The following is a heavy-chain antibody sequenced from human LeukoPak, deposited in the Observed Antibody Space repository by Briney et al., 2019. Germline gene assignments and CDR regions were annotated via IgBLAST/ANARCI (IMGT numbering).Heavy chain of an antibody. J-gene: IGHJ4*02. CDR2: IYYSGST. V-gene: IGHV4-39*02. CDR3: AREGRIVVAGEVGYYFDY. CDR1: GGSISSSSYY. D-gene: IGHD6-19*01. Sequence: SETLSLTCTVSGGSISSSSYYWGWIRQPPGKGLEWIGSIYYSGSTHYNPSLKSRVTISVDTSKNQFSLKLSSVTAADTAVYYCAREGRIVVAGEVGYYFDYWGQGTLVTVSS.